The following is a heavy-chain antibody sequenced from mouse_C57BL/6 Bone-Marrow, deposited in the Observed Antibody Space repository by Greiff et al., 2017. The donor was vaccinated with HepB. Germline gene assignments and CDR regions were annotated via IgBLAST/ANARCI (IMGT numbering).Heavy chain of an antibody. CDR3: ARGYRFAY. D-gene: IGHD2-2*01. Sequence: EVQLQESGGDLVKPGGSLKLSCAASGFTFSSYGMSWVRQTPDKRLEWVATISSGGSYTYYPDSVKGRFTISRDNAKNTLYLQMSSLKSEDTAMYYCARGYRFAYWGQGTLVTVSA. CDR2: ISSGGSYT. J-gene: IGHJ3*01. CDR1: GFTFSSYG. V-gene: IGHV5-6*01.